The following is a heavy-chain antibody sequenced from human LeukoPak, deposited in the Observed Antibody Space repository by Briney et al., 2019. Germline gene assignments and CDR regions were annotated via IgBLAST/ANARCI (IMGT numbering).Heavy chain of an antibody. CDR3: ARDRYDFWSGTSGNDY. D-gene: IGHD3-3*01. CDR2: INTDVSGT. Sequence: PGGSLRLSCAASRFTFSSSWMHWVRRAPGKGLVWVSRINTDVSGTAYADSVRGRFTISRDNPKNTLYLQMNSLRAEDTAVYYCARDRYDFWSGTSGNDYWGQGTLVTVSS. V-gene: IGHV3-74*01. CDR1: RFTFSSSW. J-gene: IGHJ4*02.